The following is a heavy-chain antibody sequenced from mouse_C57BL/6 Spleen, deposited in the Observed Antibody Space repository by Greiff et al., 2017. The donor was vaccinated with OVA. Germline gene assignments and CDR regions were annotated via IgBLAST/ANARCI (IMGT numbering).Heavy chain of an antibody. V-gene: IGHV1-77*01. J-gene: IGHJ3*01. Sequence: VQGVESGAELVKPGASVKISCKASGYTFTDYYINWVKQRPGQGLEWIGKIGPGSGSTYYNEKFKGKATLTADKSSSTAYMQLSSLTSEDSAADVCARRGDGNYPPWFAYWGQGTLVTVSA. CDR3: ARRGDGNYPPWFAY. CDR1: GYTFTDYY. CDR2: IGPGSGST. D-gene: IGHD2-1*01.